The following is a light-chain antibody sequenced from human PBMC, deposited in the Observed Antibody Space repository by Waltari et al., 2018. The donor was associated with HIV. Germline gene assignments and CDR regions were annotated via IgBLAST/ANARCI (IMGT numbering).Light chain of an antibody. CDR2: RND. Sequence: QSVLSQPPSASGTPGQGVVISCSGSSSNIGRNYVYWYQQLPGSAPKLLIYRNDQRPSGVPDRFSGSKSGTSASLAISGLRSEDEAVYYCETWDDTLSGPNVVFGGGTKVT. CDR1: SSNIGRNY. V-gene: IGLV1-47*01. CDR3: ETWDDTLSGPNVV. J-gene: IGLJ2*01.